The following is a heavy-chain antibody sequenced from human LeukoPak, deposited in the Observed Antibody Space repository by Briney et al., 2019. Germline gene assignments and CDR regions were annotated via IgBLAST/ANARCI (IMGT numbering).Heavy chain of an antibody. CDR1: GFIVSSNY. D-gene: IGHD3-16*01. J-gene: IGHJ4*02. Sequence: PGGSLRLSCAASGFIVSSNYMSWVRQAPGKGLEWVSIIYSGGNTYYADSVKGRFTISRDNSKNTLYLQMNSLRAEDTAVYYCARTQLWRGILDYWGQGILVTVTS. CDR2: IYSGGNT. CDR3: ARTQLWRGILDY. V-gene: IGHV3-53*01.